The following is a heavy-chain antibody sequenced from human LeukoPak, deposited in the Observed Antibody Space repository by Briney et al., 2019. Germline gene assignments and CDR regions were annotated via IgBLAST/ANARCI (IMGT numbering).Heavy chain of an antibody. CDR3: TRDFIVATIEDYYMDV. CDR1: GFTFGDYA. CDR2: IRSKAYGGTT. V-gene: IGHV3-49*03. Sequence: GGSLRLSCTASGFTFGDYAVSWFRQAPGKGLEWVGFIRSKAYGGTTEYAASVKGRFTISRDDSKSIAYLQMNSLKTEDTAVYYCTRDFIVATIEDYYMDVWGKGTTVTVSS. D-gene: IGHD5-12*01. J-gene: IGHJ6*03.